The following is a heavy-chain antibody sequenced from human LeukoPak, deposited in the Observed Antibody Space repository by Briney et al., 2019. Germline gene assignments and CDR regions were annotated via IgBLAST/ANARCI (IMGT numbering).Heavy chain of an antibody. CDR1: GASISSSTW. D-gene: IGHD3-10*01. V-gene: IGHV4-4*02. CDR2: IYHSGST. CDR3: ASTKGNYYNPFDY. J-gene: IGHJ4*02. Sequence: SGTLSLTCAVSGASISSSTWWSWVRQPPGKGLEWIGEIYHSGSTNYNASLKSRVTISVDKSNNHFSLRLGSVTAADAAVYYCASTKGNYYNPFDYWGQGTLVTVSS.